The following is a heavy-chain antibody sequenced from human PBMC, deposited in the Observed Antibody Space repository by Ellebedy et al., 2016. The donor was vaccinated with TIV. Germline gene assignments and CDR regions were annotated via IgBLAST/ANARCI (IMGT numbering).Heavy chain of an antibody. CDR2: IKQDGSAK. CDR3: ARRYMDV. Sequence: GGSLRLSXAASGFTFSNCWMQWVRQAPGKGLEWVANIKQDGSAKYYVDSVKGRFTISRDNAKNSVYLQMNNLRAEDTAVYYCARRYMDVWGKGTTVTVSS. J-gene: IGHJ6*03. V-gene: IGHV3-7*01. CDR1: GFTFSNCW.